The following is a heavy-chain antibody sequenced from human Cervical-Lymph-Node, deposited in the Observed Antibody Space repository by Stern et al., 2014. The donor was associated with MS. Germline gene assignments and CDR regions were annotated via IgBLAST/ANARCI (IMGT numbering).Heavy chain of an antibody. CDR3: ARSGGSF. V-gene: IGHV1-18*01. J-gene: IGHJ4*02. CDR1: GYTFTNYG. Sequence: QVQLVQSGPEVKKPAASVKVSCTASGYTFTNYGINWVRQAPGQVLDWMGWISTNNGNTHYAHNIQGRVTMTTDTSTTTAYMELRSLRSDDTAVDYCARSGGSFWGRGTLVTVSS. CDR2: ISTNNGNT. D-gene: IGHD3-16*01.